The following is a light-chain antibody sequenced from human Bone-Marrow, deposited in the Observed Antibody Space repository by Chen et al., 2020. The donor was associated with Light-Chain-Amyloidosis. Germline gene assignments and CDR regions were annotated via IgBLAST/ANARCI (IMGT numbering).Light chain of an antibody. Sequence: EIVVTQSPGTLSLSPGEGANLSCRASQTISSNYLTWYQQKFGQAPRLLIYGSSSRATGIPDRLTGSGSGTDFTLTINRLEPEDFAMYYCQQYGTSPLTVGGGTKVEIK. CDR2: GSS. CDR3: QQYGTSPLT. J-gene: IGKJ4*01. V-gene: IGKV3-20*01. CDR1: QTISSNY.